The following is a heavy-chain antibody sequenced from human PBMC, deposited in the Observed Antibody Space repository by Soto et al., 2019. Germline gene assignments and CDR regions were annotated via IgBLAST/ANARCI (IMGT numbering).Heavy chain of an antibody. V-gene: IGHV3-23*01. CDR3: AKGISGSRYSALDY. Sequence: PGGSLRLSCAASGFTFTNYAMTWVRQAPGKGLEWVAVITGLSDGMHYADSVEGRLTISRDNSKNTLFLQMNSLRAEDTALYYCAKGISGSRYSALDYWGQGTLVTVSS. J-gene: IGHJ4*02. D-gene: IGHD2-15*01. CDR1: GFTFTNYA. CDR2: ITGLSDGM.